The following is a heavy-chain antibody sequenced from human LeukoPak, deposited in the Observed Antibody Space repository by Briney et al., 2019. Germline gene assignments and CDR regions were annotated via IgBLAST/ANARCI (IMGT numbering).Heavy chain of an antibody. D-gene: IGHD4/OR15-4a*01. CDR1: GFTFSSYG. V-gene: IGHV3-33*01. CDR3: ARGSYGAYNYCDY. CDR2: IGFDGNNK. J-gene: IGHJ4*02. Sequence: PGRSLRLSCAASGFTFSSYGMHWVRQAPARGLEWVAVIGFDGNNKFYADSVKGRFTISRDNSKNTLYLQMNRLRAEDTAVYYCARGSYGAYNYCDYWGQGTLVTVSS.